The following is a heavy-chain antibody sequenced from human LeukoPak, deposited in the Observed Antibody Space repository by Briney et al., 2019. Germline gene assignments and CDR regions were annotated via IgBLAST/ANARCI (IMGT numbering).Heavy chain of an antibody. CDR1: GFTFSSYS. CDR2: ISSSSSYI. V-gene: IGHV3-21*01. Sequence: GGSLRLSCAASGFTFSSYSMNWVRQAPGKGLEWVSSISSSSSYIYYADSVKGRFTISRDNAKNSLYLQMNSLRAEDTAVYYCASGVYCTNGVCYTGMGFDYWGQGTLVTVSS. J-gene: IGHJ4*02. D-gene: IGHD2-8*01. CDR3: ASGVYCTNGVCYTGMGFDY.